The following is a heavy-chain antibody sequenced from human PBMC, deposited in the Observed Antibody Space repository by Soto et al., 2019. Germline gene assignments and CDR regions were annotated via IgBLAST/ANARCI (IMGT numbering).Heavy chain of an antibody. CDR2: VSGSGGNT. J-gene: IGHJ4*02. D-gene: IGHD6-19*01. CDR3: AKGPHSSGWHYFDY. CDR1: GFTFSGYA. V-gene: IGHV3-23*01. Sequence: GGSLRLSCAASGFTFSGYAMSWVRQAPGKGLEWVSTVSGSGGNTYYADSVKGRFTISRDNSENTLYLQMISLRAEDMAIYYCAKGPHSSGWHYFDYWGQGTLVTVSS.